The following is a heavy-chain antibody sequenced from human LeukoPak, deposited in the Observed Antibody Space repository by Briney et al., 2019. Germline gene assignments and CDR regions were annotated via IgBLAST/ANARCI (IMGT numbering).Heavy chain of an antibody. V-gene: IGHV3-53*01. J-gene: IGHJ4*02. Sequence: PGGSLRLSCAAAGFTVSSNYMSWVRQAPGKGLEWVSVIYSGGSTYYADSVKGRFTISRDNSKNTLYLQMNSLRAEDTAVYYCAKTDCSSTSCYYFDYWGQGTLVTVSS. CDR3: AKTDCSSTSCYYFDY. CDR2: IYSGGST. D-gene: IGHD2-2*01. CDR1: GFTVSSNY.